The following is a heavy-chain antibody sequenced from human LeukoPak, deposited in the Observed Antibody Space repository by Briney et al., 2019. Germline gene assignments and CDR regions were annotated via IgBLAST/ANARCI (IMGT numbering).Heavy chain of an antibody. CDR1: GGSISSYY. CDR2: IFYSGST. D-gene: IGHD6-19*01. Sequence: SETLSLTCTVSGGSISSYYWSWIRRSPGKGLEWIGYIFYSGSTNYSPSLKSRVTISVDTSKNQFSLKLSSVTAADTAVYYCARGGSGPYPRLDYWGQGSLVTVSS. J-gene: IGHJ4*02. V-gene: IGHV4-59*01. CDR3: ARGGSGPYPRLDY.